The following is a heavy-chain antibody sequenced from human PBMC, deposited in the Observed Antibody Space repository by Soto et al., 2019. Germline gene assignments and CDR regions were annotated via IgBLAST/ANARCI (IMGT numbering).Heavy chain of an antibody. D-gene: IGHD3-9*01. J-gene: IGHJ4*02. V-gene: IGHV4-59*01. CDR3: ARGVGSSPPRY. Sequence: PSETLSLTCTISGGSISVYYWSWIRQSPRQGLEWIGYVYDNGRPYYSPSLKSGVTISADTSKNQISLKLTSATAADTAVYYCARGVGSSPPRYWGRGTLVTVSS. CDR2: VYDNGRP. CDR1: GGSISVYY.